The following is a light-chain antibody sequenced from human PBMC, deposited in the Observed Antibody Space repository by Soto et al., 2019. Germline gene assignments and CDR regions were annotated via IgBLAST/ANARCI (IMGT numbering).Light chain of an antibody. Sequence: EIVLTQSPVTLSLSPGERATLSCRASQSVDTYLAWYQQKPGQPPRLLIYDASNRAAGVPDRFTGSGSGTDFTLTITSLEPGDLSVYYCQQRSNWPPLTFGGGTKVEIK. CDR1: QSVDTY. CDR2: DAS. CDR3: QQRSNWPPLT. V-gene: IGKV3-11*01. J-gene: IGKJ4*01.